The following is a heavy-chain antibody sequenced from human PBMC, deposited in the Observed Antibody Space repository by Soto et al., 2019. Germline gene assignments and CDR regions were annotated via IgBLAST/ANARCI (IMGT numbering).Heavy chain of an antibody. CDR3: ARSAPFDIYALTPVEF. V-gene: IGHV1-18*01. CDR2: ISAYNNNT. D-gene: IGHD3-9*01. J-gene: IGHJ4*02. Sequence: ASVKVSCKASGYTFTSYSRSWVRQAPGQGLEWVGWISAYNNNTNYAQKLQGRVTMTTDTPPSTAYMERWSLRSYDPAVYYCARSAPFDIYALTPVEFWGQGTLVTVSS. CDR1: GYTFTSYS.